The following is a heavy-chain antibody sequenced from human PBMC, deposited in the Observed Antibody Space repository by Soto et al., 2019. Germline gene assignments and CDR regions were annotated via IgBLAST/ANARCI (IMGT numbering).Heavy chain of an antibody. D-gene: IGHD3-22*01. CDR1: GGSINGGDYY. Sequence: SETLSLTCTVSGGSINGGDYYWSWIRQPPGKGLEWIGYIYYSGSTYHNPSLKSRINISVDTSKNQFSLKLSSVTAADTAVYYCATVPTYYYDRSGYANAFDMWGQGTMVTVSS. CDR3: ATVPTYYYDRSGYANAFDM. J-gene: IGHJ3*02. V-gene: IGHV4-30-4*01. CDR2: IYYSGST.